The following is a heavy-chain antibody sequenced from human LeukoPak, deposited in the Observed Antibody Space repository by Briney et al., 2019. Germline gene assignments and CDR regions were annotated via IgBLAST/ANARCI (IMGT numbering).Heavy chain of an antibody. J-gene: IGHJ1*01. CDR3: ARESYYDSSGYLGRAPVSRPYFQH. CDR2: IYYSGST. CDR1: GGSISSYY. Sequence: PSETLSLTCTVSGGSISSYYWSWIRQPPGKGLEWIGYIYYSGSTNYNPSLKSRVTISVDTSKNQFSLKLSSVTAADTAVYYCARESYYDSSGYLGRAPVSRPYFQHWGQGTLVTVSS. V-gene: IGHV4-59*01. D-gene: IGHD3-22*01.